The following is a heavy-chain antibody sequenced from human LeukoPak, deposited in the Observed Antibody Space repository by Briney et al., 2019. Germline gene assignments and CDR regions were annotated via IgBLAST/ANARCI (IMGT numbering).Heavy chain of an antibody. Sequence: GGSLRLSCAASGFTFSSYWMSWVRQAPGKGLEWVANIKQDGSEKYYVDSVKGRFTISRDNAKNSLHLQMNSLRAEDTAVYYCAKIHGPPKKGMDGWGQGTTVTVSS. J-gene: IGHJ6*02. CDR3: AKIHGPPKKGMDG. V-gene: IGHV3-7*01. CDR1: GFTFSSYW. D-gene: IGHD4-17*01. CDR2: IKQDGSEK.